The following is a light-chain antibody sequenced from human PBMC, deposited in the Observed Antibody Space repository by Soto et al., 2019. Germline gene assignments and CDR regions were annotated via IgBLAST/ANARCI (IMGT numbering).Light chain of an antibody. CDR1: QSVSSSS. CDR3: LQFDISPLYT. Sequence: EIVLTQSPGTLSLSRGEIATLSCRASQSVSSSSLTWYQQKPGQAPRLLIYGASTRTTGIPDRFSGSGSGTDFSLTISRLEPEDFAVYYCLQFDISPLYTFGQGTKVDI. V-gene: IGKV3-20*01. CDR2: GAS. J-gene: IGKJ2*01.